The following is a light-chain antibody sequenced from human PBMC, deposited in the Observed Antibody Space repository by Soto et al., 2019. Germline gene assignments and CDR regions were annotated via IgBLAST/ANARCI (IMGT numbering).Light chain of an antibody. J-gene: IGKJ1*01. CDR2: GAS. V-gene: IGKV3-20*01. CDR1: QSVSSSY. CDR3: QQYGSSPQP. Sequence: EIVLTQSPGTLSLCNGERATLSCRASQSVSSSYLAWYQQKPGKAPRLLICGASSTATGIPDKFSGSGSGTDFTLTISRLESEEFAVYYCQQYGSSPQPFGQGTNVDIK.